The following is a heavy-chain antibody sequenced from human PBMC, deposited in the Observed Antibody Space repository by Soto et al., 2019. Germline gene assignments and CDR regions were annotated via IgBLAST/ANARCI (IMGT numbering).Heavy chain of an antibody. V-gene: IGHV4-31*03. D-gene: IGHD3-3*01. CDR1: GGSISSGGYY. J-gene: IGHJ4*02. Sequence: QVQLQESGPGLVRPSQSLSLTCTVSGGSISSGGYYWSWIRQHPGKGLEWIGYIHHSGSTYYNPSLKSRVTVSVDTSKNQFSLEVTSVTAADTAVYYCARVPQYYDFLSDYHRANGFDYWGQGTLVTVSS. CDR2: IHHSGST. CDR3: ARVPQYYDFLSDYHRANGFDY.